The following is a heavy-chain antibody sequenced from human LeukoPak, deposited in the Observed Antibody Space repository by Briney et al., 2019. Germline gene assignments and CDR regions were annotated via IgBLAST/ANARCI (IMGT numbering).Heavy chain of an antibody. CDR1: GGSISSYY. D-gene: IGHD4-11*01. CDR3: ARGPTTVPATYYFDY. V-gene: IGHV4-59*01. J-gene: IGHJ4*02. Sequence: SETLSLTCTVSGGSISSYYWSWIRQPPGKGLERIGYIYYSGSTNYNPSLKSRVTISVDTSKNQFSLELSSVTAADTAAYYCARGPTTVPATYYFDYWGQGTLVTVSS. CDR2: IYYSGST.